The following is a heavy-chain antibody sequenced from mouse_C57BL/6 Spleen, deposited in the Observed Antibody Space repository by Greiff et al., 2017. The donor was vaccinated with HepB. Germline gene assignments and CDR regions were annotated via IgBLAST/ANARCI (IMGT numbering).Heavy chain of an antibody. CDR1: GFTFSSYT. Sequence: EVQGVESGGGLVKPGGSLKLSCAASGFTFSSYTMSWVRQTPEKRLEWVATISGGGGNTYYPDSVKGRFTISRDNAKNTLYLQMSSLRSEDTALYYCARQAEIYDGYLDYWGQGTTLTVSS. D-gene: IGHD2-3*01. J-gene: IGHJ2*01. CDR3: ARQAEIYDGYLDY. CDR2: ISGGGGNT. V-gene: IGHV5-9*01.